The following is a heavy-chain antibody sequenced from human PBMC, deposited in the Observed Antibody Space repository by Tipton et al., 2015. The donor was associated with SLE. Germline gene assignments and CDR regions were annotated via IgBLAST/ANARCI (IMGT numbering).Heavy chain of an antibody. CDR2: IYYSGST. CDR3: ARDCGGSCDDAFDI. Sequence: TLSLTCTVSGGSISSHYWSWIRQPPGKGLEWIGYIYYSGSTNYNPSLKSRVTISVDTSKNQFSLKLSSVTAADTAVYYCARDCGGSCDDAFDIWGQGTMVTVSS. V-gene: IGHV4-59*11. D-gene: IGHD2-15*01. J-gene: IGHJ3*02. CDR1: GGSISSHY.